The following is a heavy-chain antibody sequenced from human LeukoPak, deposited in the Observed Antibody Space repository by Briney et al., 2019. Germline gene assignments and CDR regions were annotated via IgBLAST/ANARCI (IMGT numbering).Heavy chain of an antibody. CDR1: GFILSTYF. Sequence: PGGSLRLSCAASGFILSTYFISWLRQAPGKGLEWVSYITNSGRSTKYADAVKGRFTISRDNTKQSVYLEMTDLRAEDTAVYYCAREASGYYHVFDSWGQGTLVTVSS. CDR2: ITNSGRST. V-gene: IGHV3-11*04. J-gene: IGHJ4*02. CDR3: AREASGYYHVFDS. D-gene: IGHD5-12*01.